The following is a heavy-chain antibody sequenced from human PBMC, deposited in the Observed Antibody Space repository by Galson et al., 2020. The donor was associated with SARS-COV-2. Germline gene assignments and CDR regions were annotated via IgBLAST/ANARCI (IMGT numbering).Heavy chain of an antibody. CDR3: ARVAKVVVPAAKVNWVDP. V-gene: IGHV4-34*01. Sequence: SETLSLTCAVYGGSFSGYYWSWIRQPPGKGLEWIGEINHSGSTNYNPSLKSRVTISVDTSKNQFSLKLSSVTAADTAVYYCARVAKVVVPAAKVNWVDPWGQGTLVTVSS. J-gene: IGHJ5*02. D-gene: IGHD2-2*01. CDR2: INHSGST. CDR1: GGSFSGYY.